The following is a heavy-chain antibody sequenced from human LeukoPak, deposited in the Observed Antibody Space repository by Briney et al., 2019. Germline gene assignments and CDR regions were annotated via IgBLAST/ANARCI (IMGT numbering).Heavy chain of an antibody. D-gene: IGHD3-3*01. CDR1: GGTFSSYA. CDR3: ARRRFLEWSNWFDP. V-gene: IGHV1-69*05. J-gene: IGHJ5*02. CDR2: IIPIFGTA. Sequence: ASVKVSCKASGGTFSSYAISWVRQAPGQGLEWMGGIIPIFGTANYAQKFQGRVTITTDESTSTAYMELSSLRSEDTAVYYCARRRFLEWSNWFDPWGQGTLVTVPS.